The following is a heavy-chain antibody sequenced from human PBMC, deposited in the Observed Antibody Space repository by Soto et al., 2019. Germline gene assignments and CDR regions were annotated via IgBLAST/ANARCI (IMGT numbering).Heavy chain of an antibody. CDR3: AKDRGGATTMGLFDY. Sequence: QVQLVESGGGVVQPGRSLRLSCAASGFTFSSYGMHWVRQAPGKGLEWVAVISYDGSNKYYADSVKGRFTISRDNSKNTLYLSMNRLRAENTAVYYCAKDRGGATTMGLFDYWGQGTLVSVSS. J-gene: IGHJ4*02. V-gene: IGHV3-30*18. CDR2: ISYDGSNK. CDR1: GFTFSSYG. D-gene: IGHD3-16*01.